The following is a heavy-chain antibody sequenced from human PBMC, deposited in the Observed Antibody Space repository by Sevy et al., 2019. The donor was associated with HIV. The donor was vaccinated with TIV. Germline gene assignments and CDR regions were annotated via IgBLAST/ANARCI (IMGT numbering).Heavy chain of an antibody. D-gene: IGHD6-13*01. V-gene: IGHV3-74*01. J-gene: IGHJ4*02. CDR2: INSDGSST. Sequence: GGSLRLSCAASGFTFSSYWMHWVRQAPGKGLVWVSRINSDGSSTSYADSVKGRFTISRDNAKNTRYLQMNSLRAEDTAVYYCARIAAAGCFDYWGQGTLVTVSS. CDR3: ARIAAAGCFDY. CDR1: GFTFSSYW.